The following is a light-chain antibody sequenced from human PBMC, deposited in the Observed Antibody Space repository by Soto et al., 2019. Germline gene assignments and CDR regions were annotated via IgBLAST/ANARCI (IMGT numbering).Light chain of an antibody. V-gene: IGLV1-40*01. CDR2: GNN. CDR3: QSYDSSLSGSL. Sequence: QSVLTQPPSVSGAPGQRVTVSRTGSSSNIGAGYDVHWYQQLPGTAPKLLVYGNNNRPSGVPDRFSGSKSGTSASLAITGLQAEDEADYYCQSYDSSLSGSLFGGGTKVTVL. CDR1: SSNIGAGYD. J-gene: IGLJ2*01.